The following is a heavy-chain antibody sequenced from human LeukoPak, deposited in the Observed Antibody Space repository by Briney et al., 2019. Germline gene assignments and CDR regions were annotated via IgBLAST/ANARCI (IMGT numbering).Heavy chain of an antibody. CDR3: ARGVEPLAANTLAY. CDR1: GFTVITND. CDR2: LYSDGNT. V-gene: IGHV3-53*01. J-gene: IGHJ4*02. Sequence: GGSLRLSCAASGFTVITNDTNWVRQAPGKGLEWVSFLYSDGNTKYADSVQGRFTISRDNSKNTLYLEMNSLSPDDTAVYYCARGVEPLAANTLAYWGQGTLVTVSS. D-gene: IGHD1-14*01.